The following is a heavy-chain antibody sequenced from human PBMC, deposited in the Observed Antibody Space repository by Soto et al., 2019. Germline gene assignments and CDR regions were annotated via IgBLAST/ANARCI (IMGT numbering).Heavy chain of an antibody. CDR2: IYHSGST. CDR1: GGSISSGGYS. Sequence: SETLSLTCAVSGGSISSGGYSWSWIRQPPGKGLEYIGYIYHSGSTYYNPSLKSRVTISVDRSKNQFSLKLSSVTAEDTAVYYCVRKGTGIHCSGGSCYRYFDYWGQGTVVTVS. V-gene: IGHV4-30-2*01. CDR3: VRKGTGIHCSGGSCYRYFDY. D-gene: IGHD2-15*01. J-gene: IGHJ4*02.